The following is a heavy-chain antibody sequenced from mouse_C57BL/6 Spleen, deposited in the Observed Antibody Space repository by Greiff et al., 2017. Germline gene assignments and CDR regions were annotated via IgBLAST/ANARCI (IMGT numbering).Heavy chain of an antibody. J-gene: IGHJ3*01. Sequence: EVKLVESGPELVKPGASVKISCKASGYTFTDYYMNWVKQSHGKSLEWIGDINPNNGGTSYNQKFKGKATLTVDKSSSTAYMELRSLTSEDSAVYYCARYDGYLFAYWGQGTLVTVSA. CDR1: GYTFTDYY. V-gene: IGHV1-26*01. CDR3: ARYDGYLFAY. D-gene: IGHD2-2*01. CDR2: INPNNGGT.